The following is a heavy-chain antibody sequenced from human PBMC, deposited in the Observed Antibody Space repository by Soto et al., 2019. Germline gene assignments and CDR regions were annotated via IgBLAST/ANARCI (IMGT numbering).Heavy chain of an antibody. V-gene: IGHV4-59*01. Sequence: QVQLQESGPELVKPSETLSLTCTVSGGSISSYYWSWIRQPPGKGLEWIGYIYYRGNTHYNPSLKSRVTISVDTSKNQFSLNLRSVTAADTAVYFCARIIGYGDRGFDYWGQGSLVTVSS. D-gene: IGHD4-17*01. CDR1: GGSISSYY. CDR3: ARIIGYGDRGFDY. J-gene: IGHJ4*02. CDR2: IYYRGNT.